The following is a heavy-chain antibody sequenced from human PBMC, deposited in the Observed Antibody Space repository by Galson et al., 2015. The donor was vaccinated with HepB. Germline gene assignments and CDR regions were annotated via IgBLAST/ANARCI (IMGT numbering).Heavy chain of an antibody. CDR3: ARVVLSGSYWYFDF. V-gene: IGHV3-48*01. CDR2: ISTTGTNI. CDR1: GFTFSNYG. D-gene: IGHD1-26*01. J-gene: IGHJ4*02. Sequence: LRLSCAASGFTFSNYGMNWVRQAPGKRLEWVSYISTTGTNIFYVDSVKGRFAVSRDNAKNSLYLQMNSLRAEDTAIYYCARVVLSGSYWYFDFWGQGTLVTVSS.